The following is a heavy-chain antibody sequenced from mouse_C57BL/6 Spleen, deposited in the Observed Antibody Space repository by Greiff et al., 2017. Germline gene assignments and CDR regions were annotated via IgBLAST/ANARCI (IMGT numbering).Heavy chain of an antibody. D-gene: IGHD1-1*01. CDR3: AGWPITTVVATRYFDV. Sequence: QVQLQQPGTELVKPGASVKLSCKASGYTFTSYWMHWVKQRPGQGLEWIGNINPSNGGTNYNEKFKSKATLTVDKSSSTAYMQLSSLTSEDSAVYYCAGWPITTVVATRYFDVWGTGTTVTVAS. J-gene: IGHJ1*03. CDR1: GYTFTSYW. CDR2: INPSNGGT. V-gene: IGHV1-53*01.